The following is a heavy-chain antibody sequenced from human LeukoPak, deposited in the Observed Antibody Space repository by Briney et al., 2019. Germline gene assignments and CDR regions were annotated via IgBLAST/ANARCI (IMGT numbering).Heavy chain of an antibody. CDR3: ARASITMIREIDY. J-gene: IGHJ4*02. V-gene: IGHV1-8*01. D-gene: IGHD3-10*01. CDR2: MNPNSGNT. Sequence: ASVTVSCKASGYTFTTYDINWVRQATGQGLEWMRWMNPNSGNTGYTQRFQGRVTMTRNTSISTAYMELSSLRSEDTAVYYCARASITMIREIDYWGQGTLVTVSS. CDR1: GYTFTTYD.